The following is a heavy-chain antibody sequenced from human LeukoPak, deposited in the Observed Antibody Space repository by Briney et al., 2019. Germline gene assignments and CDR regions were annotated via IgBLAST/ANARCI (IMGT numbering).Heavy chain of an antibody. CDR3: ASGGTPDWYFDL. CDR1: GGSISSYY. D-gene: IGHD4-23*01. CDR2: IYYSGST. J-gene: IGHJ2*01. Sequence: PSEILSLTCTVSGGSISSYYWSWVRQPPGKRLEWIGYIYYSGSTNYNPSLKSRVTISVDTSKNQFSLKLSSVTAADTAVYYCASGGTPDWYFDLWGRGTLVTVSS. V-gene: IGHV4-59*01.